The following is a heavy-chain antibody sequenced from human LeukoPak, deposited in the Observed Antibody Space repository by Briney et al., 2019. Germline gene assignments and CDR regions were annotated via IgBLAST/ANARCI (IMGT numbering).Heavy chain of an antibody. V-gene: IGHV4-38-2*02. CDR1: GGSISSGYY. CDR3: ARGGSYVWGSYRLKSWFDP. Sequence: SETLSLTCTVSGGSISSGYYWGWIRPPPGKGLEWIGSIYHSGSTYYNPSLKSRVTISVDTSKNQFSLKLSSVTAADTAVYYCARGGSYVWGSYRLKSWFDPWGQGTLVTVSS. J-gene: IGHJ5*02. D-gene: IGHD3-16*02. CDR2: IYHSGST.